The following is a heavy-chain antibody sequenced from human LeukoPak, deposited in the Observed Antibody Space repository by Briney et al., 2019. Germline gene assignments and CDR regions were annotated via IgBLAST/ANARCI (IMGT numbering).Heavy chain of an antibody. CDR3: ARDGSDLGYCSSISCLLSGYYYYYYGMDV. J-gene: IGHJ6*02. D-gene: IGHD2-2*01. V-gene: IGHV3-15*01. CDR2: VKSKDFGEKI. CDR1: GFTFTNAW. Sequence: GGSLRLSCVASGFTFTNAWMSWFRQAPGRGLEWVGRVKSKDFGEKIDYAAPVKGRFNISRDDSKETLYLQMNSLRAEDTAVYYCARDGSDLGYCSSISCLLSGYYYYYYGMDVWGQGTTVTVSS.